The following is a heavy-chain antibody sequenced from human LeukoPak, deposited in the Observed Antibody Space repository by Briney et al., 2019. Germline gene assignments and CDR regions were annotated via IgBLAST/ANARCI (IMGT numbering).Heavy chain of an antibody. V-gene: IGHV3-30-3*01. CDR1: GFTFSSYA. CDR2: ISYDGSNK. D-gene: IGHD3-3*01. J-gene: IGHJ5*01. CDR3: ARGFADS. Sequence: PGGSLRLSCAASGFTFSSYAMHWVRQAPGKGLEWVAVISYDGSNKYYADSVKGRFTISRDNSKNTLYLQMNSLRAEDTAVYYCARGFADSWGQGTLVTVSS.